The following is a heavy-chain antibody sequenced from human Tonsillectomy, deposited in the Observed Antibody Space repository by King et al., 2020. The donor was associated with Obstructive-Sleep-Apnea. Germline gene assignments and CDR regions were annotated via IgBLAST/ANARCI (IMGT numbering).Heavy chain of an antibody. CDR2: ISWDGSST. V-gene: IGHV3-43D*03. CDR3: AKDITVSDILTGYYYYGMDV. Sequence: VQLVESGGVVVQPGGSLRLSCAASGFSFDDYAMHWVRQAPGKGLEWVSVISWDGSSTYYANSVKGRFTISRDNSKNSLYLQMNSLRVEDTALYYCAKDITVSDILTGYYYYGMDVWRQGTTVIVSS. J-gene: IGHJ6*02. CDR1: GFSFDDYA. D-gene: IGHD3-9*01.